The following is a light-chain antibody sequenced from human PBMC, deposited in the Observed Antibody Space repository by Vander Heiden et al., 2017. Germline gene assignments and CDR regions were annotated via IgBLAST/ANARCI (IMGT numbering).Light chain of an antibody. CDR1: SPNIGNNI. CDR3: STRDDRLNAWV. Sequence: QSVLTQPPPASATPGQRVTFSCSGSSPNIGNNIVHWYQQLPGTAPKLVIYSNNQRPSGVPARFSGSKSGTSASLAISGVQSEDEGDYFCSTRDDRLNAWVFGGGTKLTVL. J-gene: IGLJ3*02. CDR2: SNN. V-gene: IGLV1-44*01.